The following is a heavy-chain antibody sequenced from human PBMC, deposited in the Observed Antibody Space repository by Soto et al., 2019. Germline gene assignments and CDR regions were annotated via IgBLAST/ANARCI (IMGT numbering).Heavy chain of an antibody. CDR1: GFTFSSYA. J-gene: IGHJ4*02. D-gene: IGHD3-10*01. Sequence: GGSLRLSCAASGFTFSSYAMSWVRQAPGKGLEWVAAIRGSGGSTYYADSVKGRFTISRDNSKNTLYLQMNSLRAEDTAVYYCAKGPYEYGSGSYYKEFDYWGQGTLVTVSS. V-gene: IGHV3-23*01. CDR3: AKGPYEYGSGSYYKEFDY. CDR2: IRGSGGST.